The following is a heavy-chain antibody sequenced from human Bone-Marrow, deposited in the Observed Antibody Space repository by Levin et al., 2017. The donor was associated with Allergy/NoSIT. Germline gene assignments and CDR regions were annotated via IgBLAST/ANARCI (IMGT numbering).Heavy chain of an antibody. Sequence: EASVKVSCAASGLSFSNYDMNWVRQAPGKVLEWVSSISGGSSRIYYADSVKGRFTISRDNAKNSLYLQMNSLRVEDTAVYYCASWAMFYYDGSDFDYFYYGMDVWGQGTTVTVSS. J-gene: IGHJ6*02. CDR3: ASWAMFYYDGSDFDYFYYGMDV. CDR1: GLSFSNYD. CDR2: ISGGSSRI. D-gene: IGHD3-16*01. V-gene: IGHV3-21*06.